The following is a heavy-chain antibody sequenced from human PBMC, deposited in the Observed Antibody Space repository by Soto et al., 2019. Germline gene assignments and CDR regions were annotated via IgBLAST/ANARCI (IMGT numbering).Heavy chain of an antibody. D-gene: IGHD6-13*01. CDR3: ARLSAAGFDY. V-gene: IGHV4-28*01. Sequence: SETLSLTCAVSGYSISSSNWWGWIRQPPGKGLEWIGYIYYSGTTYYNPSLKSRVTMSVDTSKNQFSLKLTSVTAVDTAVYYCARLSAAGFDYWGQGTLVTVSS. J-gene: IGHJ4*02. CDR2: IYYSGTT. CDR1: GYSISSSNW.